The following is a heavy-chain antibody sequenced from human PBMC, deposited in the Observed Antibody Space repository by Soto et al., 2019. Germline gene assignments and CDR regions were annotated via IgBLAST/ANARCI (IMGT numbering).Heavy chain of an antibody. V-gene: IGHV3-23*01. CDR1: GFTFSSYA. CDR2: ISGSGGST. D-gene: IGHD2-15*01. CDR3: AKNIVVVVAADYYYYGMDV. Sequence: GGSLRLSCAASGFTFSSYAMSWVRQAPGKGLEWVSAISGSGGSTYYADSVKGRFTISRDNSKNTLYLQMNSLRAEDTAVYYCAKNIVVVVAADYYYYGMDVWGQGTTVTVSS. J-gene: IGHJ6*02.